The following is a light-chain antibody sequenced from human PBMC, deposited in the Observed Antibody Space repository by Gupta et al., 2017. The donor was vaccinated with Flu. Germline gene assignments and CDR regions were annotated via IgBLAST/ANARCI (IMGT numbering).Light chain of an antibody. Sequence: DIQMTQSPSSLSASVGDTVTITCRASQSIGSYLNWYQQKLGKVPKVLIYRASTLQSGVPSRFSGSASGTDFTLTINNFQPEDFATYFCHQTYSSPYNFGPGTRVNV. CDR1: QSIGSY. CDR2: RAS. J-gene: IGKJ3*01. CDR3: HQTYSSPYN. V-gene: IGKV1-39*01.